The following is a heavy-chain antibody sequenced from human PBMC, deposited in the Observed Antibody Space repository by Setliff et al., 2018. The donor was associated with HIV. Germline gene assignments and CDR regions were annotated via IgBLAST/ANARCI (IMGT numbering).Heavy chain of an antibody. D-gene: IGHD2-8*01. CDR3: ASSYNGVPWT. CDR1: GGSFSDYF. V-gene: IGHV4-34*01. J-gene: IGHJ5*02. CDR2: INHPGST. Sequence: SETLSLTCAVYGGSFSDYFWSWIRQPPGKRLEWLGEINHPGSTKYNPSLKSRVTISADPSKNHFSLRLTSVTGADTAVYYCASSYNGVPWTWGQGMLVTVSS.